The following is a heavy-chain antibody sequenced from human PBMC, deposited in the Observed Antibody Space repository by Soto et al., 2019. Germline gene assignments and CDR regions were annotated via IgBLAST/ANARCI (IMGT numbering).Heavy chain of an antibody. D-gene: IGHD3-3*01. CDR2: ISYDGSNK. V-gene: IGHV3-30*18. CDR3: AKDRITIFGVVIRYYYYGMDV. J-gene: IGHJ6*02. Sequence: GGSLRLSCAASGFTFSSYGMHWVRQAPGKGLEWVAVISYDGSNKYYADSVKGRFTISRDNSKNTLYLQMNSLRAEDTAVYYCAKDRITIFGVVIRYYYYGMDVWGQGTTVTVSS. CDR1: GFTFSSYG.